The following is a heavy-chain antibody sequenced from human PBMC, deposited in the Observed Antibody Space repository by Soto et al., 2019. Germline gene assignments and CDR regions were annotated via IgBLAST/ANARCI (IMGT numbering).Heavy chain of an antibody. CDR2: IYYSGST. Sequence: LETLSLTYTVAGGTIRNYYFSWIRQPPGKGLEWIGYIYYSGSTNYNPSLKSRVTISVDTSKNQFSLKLSSVTAADTAVYYCARHSPSGNAWYPDYWGQGTLVTVSS. CDR3: ARHSPSGNAWYPDY. J-gene: IGHJ4*02. V-gene: IGHV4-59*08. CDR1: GGTIRNYY. D-gene: IGHD5-12*01.